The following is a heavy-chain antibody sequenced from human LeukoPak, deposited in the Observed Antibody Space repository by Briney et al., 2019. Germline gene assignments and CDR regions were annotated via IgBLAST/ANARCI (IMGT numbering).Heavy chain of an antibody. CDR1: GGSISSGAYY. D-gene: IGHD3-22*01. V-gene: IGHV4-31*03. CDR2: IYYSGST. Sequence: SETLSLTCTVSGGSISSGAYYWSWIRQHPGKGLEWIGYIYYSGSTYYNPSLKSRVTISVDTSKNQFSLKLSSVTAADTAVYYCGYYERSGYYYYFDYWGQGNLVTVSS. J-gene: IGHJ4*02. CDR3: GYYERSGYYYYFDY.